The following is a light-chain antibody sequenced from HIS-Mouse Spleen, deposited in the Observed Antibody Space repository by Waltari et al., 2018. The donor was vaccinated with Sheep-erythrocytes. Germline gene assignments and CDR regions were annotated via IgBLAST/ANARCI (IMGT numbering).Light chain of an antibody. Sequence: QSALTHPASVSGSPGHPITISCTGTSSGVGSYTLGSWYQQHPSKAPKLMIYEGSKRPSGVSNRFSGSKSGNTASLTISGLQAEDEADYYCCSYAGSSTPWVFGGGTKLTVL. CDR1: SSGVGSYTL. V-gene: IGLV2-23*01. CDR2: EGS. J-gene: IGLJ3*02. CDR3: CSYAGSSTPWV.